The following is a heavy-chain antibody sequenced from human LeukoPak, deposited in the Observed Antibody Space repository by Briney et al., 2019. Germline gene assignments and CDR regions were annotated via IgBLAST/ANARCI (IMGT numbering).Heavy chain of an antibody. CDR2: IRHDGGEK. V-gene: IGHV3-7*01. J-gene: IGHJ4*02. Sequence: GGSLRLSCLASGFTFSTYWMSWVRQAPGKGLEWVANIRHDGGEKYYVDSVKGRFTISRDNAKSSVYLQMNSLRAEDTAVYYCASLASGWFDQNFDYWGQGTLVTVSS. CDR3: ASLASGWFDQNFDY. CDR1: GFTFSTYW. D-gene: IGHD3-10*01.